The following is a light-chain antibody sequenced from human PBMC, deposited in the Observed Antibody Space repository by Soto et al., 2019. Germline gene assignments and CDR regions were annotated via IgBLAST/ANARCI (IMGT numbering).Light chain of an antibody. Sequence: EIVMTQSPATLSVSPVEIATLSCRASQSVSSNFAWYQQKPGQATRIIIYGASTRATGIPARLSGSGSGTEFTLTIRSLQSEDFAVYYCKEYNNWLWTLGKGSTGDIK. CDR3: KEYNNWLWT. V-gene: IGKV3-15*01. J-gene: IGKJ1*01. CDR1: QSVSSN. CDR2: GAS.